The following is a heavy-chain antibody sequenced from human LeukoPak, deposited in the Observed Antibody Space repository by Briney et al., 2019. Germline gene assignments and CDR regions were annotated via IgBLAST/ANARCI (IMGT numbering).Heavy chain of an antibody. Sequence: SGGSLRLSCAASGFTFSSYSVNWVRQAPGKGLEWISYISSGSSTIYYADSVKGRFTISRDNAKNSLYLQMNSLRAEDTAVYYCAREGNWNDVHWGQGTLVTVSS. J-gene: IGHJ4*02. CDR1: GFTFSSYS. D-gene: IGHD1-20*01. V-gene: IGHV3-48*01. CDR2: ISSGSSTI. CDR3: AREGNWNDVH.